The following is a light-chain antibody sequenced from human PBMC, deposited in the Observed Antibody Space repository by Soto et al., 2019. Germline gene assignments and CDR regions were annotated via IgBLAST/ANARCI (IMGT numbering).Light chain of an antibody. CDR1: RSNIGNNY. Sequence: QSVLTQPPSASGTPGQTVTISCSGSRSNIGNNYVCWYQQLPGAAPKLLIYRNTQRPSGVPDRFSGSKSGTAASLAISGLRYEDEADYFCEAWDDSPSGNVFGTGTKVAV. J-gene: IGLJ1*01. CDR2: RNT. V-gene: IGLV1-47*01. CDR3: EAWDDSPSGNV.